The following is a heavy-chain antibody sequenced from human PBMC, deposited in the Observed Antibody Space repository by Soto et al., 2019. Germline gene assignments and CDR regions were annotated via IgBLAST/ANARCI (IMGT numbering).Heavy chain of an antibody. Sequence: ASVKVSCKASGYTFTSYGISWVRQAPGQGLEWMGWISAYNGNTNYAQKLQGRVTMTTDTSTSTAYMELRSLRSDDTAVYYCARDLRPSRGSGWPQGGWGQGXLVTVYS. D-gene: IGHD6-19*01. J-gene: IGHJ4*02. CDR2: ISAYNGNT. CDR1: GYTFTSYG. CDR3: ARDLRPSRGSGWPQGG. V-gene: IGHV1-18*01.